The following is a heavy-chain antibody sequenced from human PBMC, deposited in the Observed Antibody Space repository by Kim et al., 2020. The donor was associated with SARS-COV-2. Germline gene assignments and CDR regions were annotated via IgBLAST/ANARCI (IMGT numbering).Heavy chain of an antibody. J-gene: IGHJ5*02. CDR2: ISAGNGNT. D-gene: IGHD6-6*01. V-gene: IGHV1-3*01. Sequence: ASVKVSCKASGYTFTSYAMHWVRQAPGQRLEWMGWISAGNGNTKYSQKFQGRVTITRDTSASTAYMELSSLRSEDTAVYYCARPSGRYSSSSLISWGQGTLVTVSS. CDR3: ARPSGRYSSSSLIS. CDR1: GYTFTSYA.